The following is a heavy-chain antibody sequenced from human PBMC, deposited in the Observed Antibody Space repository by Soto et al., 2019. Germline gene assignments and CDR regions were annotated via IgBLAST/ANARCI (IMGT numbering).Heavy chain of an antibody. Sequence: GGSLRVSCAAARFPFSSYWRSWVRQAPGKGLEWVAHIKQDGSEKYYVDSVKGRFTISRDNAKNTLYLQMNSLRAEDTAVYYCARETYYDFWSGPYYGMDVWGQGTTVTVSS. CDR2: IKQDGSEK. CDR3: ARETYYDFWSGPYYGMDV. V-gene: IGHV3-7*01. J-gene: IGHJ6*02. CDR1: RFPFSSYW. D-gene: IGHD3-3*01.